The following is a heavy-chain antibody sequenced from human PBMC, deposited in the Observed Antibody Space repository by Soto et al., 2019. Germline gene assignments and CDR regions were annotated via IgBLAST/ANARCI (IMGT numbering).Heavy chain of an antibody. CDR3: ARFQKPNYDFWSGYFPFDY. CDR2: INHSGST. V-gene: IGHV4-34*01. J-gene: IGHJ4*02. D-gene: IGHD3-3*01. Sequence: QVQLQQWGAGLLKPSETLSLTCAVYGGSFSGYYWSWIRQPPGKGLEWIGEINHSGSTYYNPSLKSRVTISVDRSKNQFSLKLSSVTAADTAVYYCARFQKPNYDFWSGYFPFDYWGQGTLVTVSS. CDR1: GGSFSGYY.